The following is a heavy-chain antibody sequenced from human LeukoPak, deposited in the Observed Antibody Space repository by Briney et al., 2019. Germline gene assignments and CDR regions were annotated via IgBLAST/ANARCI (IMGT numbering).Heavy chain of an antibody. Sequence: ASAKVSCKASGYTFTGYYMHWVRQAPGQGLEWMGWINPNSGGTNYAQKFQGRVTMTRDTSINTAYMELSRLRSDDTAVYYCARETPKYSSSWAAFDIWGQGTMVTVSS. J-gene: IGHJ3*02. CDR3: ARETPKYSSSWAAFDI. D-gene: IGHD6-13*01. CDR2: INPNSGGT. CDR1: GYTFTGYY. V-gene: IGHV1-2*02.